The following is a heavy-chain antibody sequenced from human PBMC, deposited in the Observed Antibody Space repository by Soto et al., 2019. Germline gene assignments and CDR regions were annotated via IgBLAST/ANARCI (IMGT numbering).Heavy chain of an antibody. CDR2: IYYSGST. CDR1: GGSISSYY. Sequence: SETLSLTCTVSGGSISSYYWSWIRQPPGKGLEWIGYIYYSGSTNYNPSLKSRVTISVDTSKNQFSLKLSSVTAADTAVYYCARNLPMTTVTYHDAFDIWGQGTMVTVSS. D-gene: IGHD4-17*01. V-gene: IGHV4-59*08. J-gene: IGHJ3*02. CDR3: ARNLPMTTVTYHDAFDI.